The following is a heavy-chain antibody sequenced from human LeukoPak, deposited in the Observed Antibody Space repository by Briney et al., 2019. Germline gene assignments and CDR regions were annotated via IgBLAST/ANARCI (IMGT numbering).Heavy chain of an antibody. D-gene: IGHD3-3*01. J-gene: IGHJ4*02. Sequence: GGSLRLSCAASGFTFSSYAMSWVRQAPGKGLEWVSAISGSGGSTYYADSVKGRFTISRDNSKNTLYLQMNSLRAEDTAVYYRAKVRFLEWLYGPYYFDYWGQGTLVTVSS. CDR1: GFTFSSYA. V-gene: IGHV3-23*01. CDR2: ISGSGGST. CDR3: AKVRFLEWLYGPYYFDY.